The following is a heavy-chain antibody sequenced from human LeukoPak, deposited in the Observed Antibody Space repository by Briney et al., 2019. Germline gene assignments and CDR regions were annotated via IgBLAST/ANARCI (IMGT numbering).Heavy chain of an antibody. D-gene: IGHD1-26*01. CDR1: GFRFTSFG. CDR3: ARDSAYSGNGNGDWFDP. CDR2: ISTYIGVT. J-gene: IGHJ5*02. V-gene: IGHV1-18*04. Sequence: ASVKLSCKASGFRFTSFGVSWVRQAPGQGLEWMGWISTYIGVTHYAEKFEDRVTMTIDTSTTTAYMELRSLRYDDTAVYYCARDSAYSGNGNGDWFDPWGQGTVVTVSS.